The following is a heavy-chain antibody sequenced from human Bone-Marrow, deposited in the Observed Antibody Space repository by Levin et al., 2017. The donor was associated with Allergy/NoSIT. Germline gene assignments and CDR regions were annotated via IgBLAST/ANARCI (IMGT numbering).Heavy chain of an antibody. Sequence: SETLSLTCTVSGDSINNNNYYWGWIRQPPGKGLEWIGSIYSSGRTDYNPSLMGRVTVSADTSKKQFSLKLNSVTAADTAFYYCARHPYRTRRGNFESWGQGILVTVSS. D-gene: IGHD2-2*01. V-gene: IGHV4-39*01. J-gene: IGHJ4*02. CDR2: IYSSGRT. CDR3: ARHPYRTRRGNFES. CDR1: GDSINNNNYY.